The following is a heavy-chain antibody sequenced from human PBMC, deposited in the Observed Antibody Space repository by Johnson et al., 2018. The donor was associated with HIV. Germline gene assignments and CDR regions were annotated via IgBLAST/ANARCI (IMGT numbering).Heavy chain of an antibody. CDR3: ARGHNGAFDV. V-gene: IGHV3-73*02. Sequence: VQLVESGGGLVQPGGSLKLSCAASGFTFSGSAMHWVRQASGKGLEWVGRIRSKANSYATAYAASVKGRFTISRDDSKNTAYLQMDSLRVEDTAVEYCARGHNGAFDVWGQGTVVTVSS. J-gene: IGHJ3*01. CDR2: IRSKANSYAT. D-gene: IGHD2-8*01. CDR1: GFTFSGSA.